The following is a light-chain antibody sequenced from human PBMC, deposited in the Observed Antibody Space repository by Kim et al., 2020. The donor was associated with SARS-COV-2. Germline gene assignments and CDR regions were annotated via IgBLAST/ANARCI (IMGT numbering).Light chain of an antibody. CDR2: KAS. J-gene: IGKJ2*01. V-gene: IGKV1-5*03. CDR3: HQYNNYSPYT. Sequence: DIQMTQSPSTVSASVGDRVTITCRASQSISSWLAWYQQKPGKAPKLLIYKASNLESGVPSRFSGSGSGTEFTLTISSLQPDDFATYYCHQYNNYSPYTFGQGTKLEI. CDR1: QSISSW.